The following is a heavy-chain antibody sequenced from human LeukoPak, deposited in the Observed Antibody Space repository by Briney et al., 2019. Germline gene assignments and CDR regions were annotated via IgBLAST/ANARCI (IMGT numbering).Heavy chain of an antibody. Sequence: GASVKVSCKASGGTFSSYAISWVRQAPGQGLEWMGGIIPIFGTANYAQKFQGRVTITADESTSTAYMELSSLRSEDTAVYYCARSYGSLHPFDYWGQGTLVTVSS. CDR3: ARSYGSLHPFDY. J-gene: IGHJ4*02. V-gene: IGHV1-69*13. D-gene: IGHD3-10*01. CDR2: IIPIFGTA. CDR1: GGTFSSYA.